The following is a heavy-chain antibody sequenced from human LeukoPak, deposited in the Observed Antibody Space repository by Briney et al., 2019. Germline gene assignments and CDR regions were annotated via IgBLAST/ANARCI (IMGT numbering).Heavy chain of an antibody. V-gene: IGHV3-48*03. CDR3: ARMRPELDY. D-gene: IGHD6-6*01. CDR2: ISSSGTTI. Sequence: GESLKISCVVSGFTFSSYEMNWVRQAPGKGLEWVSYISSSGTTIYYADSVKGRLTISRDNAKNSLFLQMSSLTAEDTAVYYCARMRPELDYWGQGTLVTVSS. CDR1: GFTFSSYE. J-gene: IGHJ4*02.